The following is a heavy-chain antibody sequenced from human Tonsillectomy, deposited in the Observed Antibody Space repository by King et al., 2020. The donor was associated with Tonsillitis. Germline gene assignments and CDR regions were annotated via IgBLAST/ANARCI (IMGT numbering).Heavy chain of an antibody. CDR3: AGYAYGEYVGGLEGPLFDY. CDR2: IYYGGST. V-gene: IGHV4-39*07. CDR1: GGSISSSSYY. J-gene: IGHJ4*02. Sequence: LQLQESGPGLVKPSETLSLTCTVSGGSISSSSYYWGWIRQPPGKGLEWIGSIYYGGSTYYNPSLKSRVTISVDTSKNQFSLKLSSVTAADTAVYYCAGYAYGEYVGGLEGPLFDYWGQGTLVTVSS. D-gene: IGHD4-17*01.